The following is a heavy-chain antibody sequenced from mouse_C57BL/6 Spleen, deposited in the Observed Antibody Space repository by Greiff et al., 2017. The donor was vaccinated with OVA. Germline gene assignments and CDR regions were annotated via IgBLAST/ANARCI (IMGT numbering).Heavy chain of an antibody. CDR3: AREGGYAWFAY. CDR1: GYTFTSYW. D-gene: IGHD2-2*01. Sequence: QVQLQQPGAELVKPGASVKLSCKASGYTFTSYWMHWVKQRPGRGLEWTGRIDPNSGGTKYNEKFKSKATLTVDKPSSTAYMQLSSLTSEDSAVYYCAREGGYAWFAYWGQGTLVTVSA. V-gene: IGHV1-72*01. J-gene: IGHJ3*01. CDR2: IDPNSGGT.